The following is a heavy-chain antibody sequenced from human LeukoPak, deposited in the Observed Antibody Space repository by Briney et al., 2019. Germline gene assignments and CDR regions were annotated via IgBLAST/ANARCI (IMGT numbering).Heavy chain of an antibody. D-gene: IGHD5-24*01. V-gene: IGHV3-30*02. Sequence: GGSLRLSCAASGFTFSSYGMHWVRQAPGKGLEWVAFIRNDGSNKYYADSVKGRFTISRDNAKNSLYLQMNSLRAEDTAVYYCARGNGDGYNSRGWNWFDPWGQGTLVTVSS. J-gene: IGHJ5*02. CDR2: IRNDGSNK. CDR1: GFTFSSYG. CDR3: ARGNGDGYNSRGWNWFDP.